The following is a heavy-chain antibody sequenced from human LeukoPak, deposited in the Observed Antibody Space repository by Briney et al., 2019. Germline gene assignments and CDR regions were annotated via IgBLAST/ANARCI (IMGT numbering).Heavy chain of an antibody. CDR1: GFTFSSYS. V-gene: IGHV3-21*01. J-gene: IGHJ4*02. Sequence: PGRSLRLSCAASGFTFSSYSMNWVRQAPGKGLEWVSSISSSSSYIYYADSVKGRFTISRDNAKNSLYLQMNSLRAEDTAVYYCARVGASCPDYWGQGTLVTVSS. D-gene: IGHD2-2*01. CDR2: ISSSSSYI. CDR3: ARVGASCPDY.